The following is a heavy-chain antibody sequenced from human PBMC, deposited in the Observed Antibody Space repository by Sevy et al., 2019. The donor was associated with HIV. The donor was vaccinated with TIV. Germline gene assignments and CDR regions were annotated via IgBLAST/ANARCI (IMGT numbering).Heavy chain of an antibody. J-gene: IGHJ4*02. CDR3: AKTLQKLPFHQHYFDY. CDR1: GFTLGSYT. CDR2: ISATGGST. Sequence: GGSLRLSCAASGFTLGSYTMNWVRQAPGEGLEWVASISATGGSTYYADSVKGRFTISRDVSKGLLYLQMNSLTAEDTAIFYCAKTLQKLPFHQHYFDYWGQGTLVTVSS. D-gene: IGHD2-21*02. V-gene: IGHV3-23*01.